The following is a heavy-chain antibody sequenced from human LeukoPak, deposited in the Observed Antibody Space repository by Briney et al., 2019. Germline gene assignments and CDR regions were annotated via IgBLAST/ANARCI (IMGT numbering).Heavy chain of an antibody. CDR2: ISGSASST. CDR1: GFTFSSFA. J-gene: IGHJ6*03. Sequence: PGGSLRLSCAASGFTFSSFAMSWVRQAPGKGLEWVSGISGSASSTYYADSVRGRFTISRDNSRNTLDLQMNSLSVEDTATYYCANFGNDYFEHPGGYYMDVWGRGTTVAVSS. V-gene: IGHV3-23*01. CDR3: ANFGNDYFEHPGGYYMDV. D-gene: IGHD3-3*01.